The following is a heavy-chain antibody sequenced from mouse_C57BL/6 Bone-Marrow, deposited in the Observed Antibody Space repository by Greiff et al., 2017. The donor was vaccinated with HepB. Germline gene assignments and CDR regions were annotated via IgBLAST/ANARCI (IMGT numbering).Heavy chain of an antibody. D-gene: IGHD1-1*01. J-gene: IGHJ2*01. CDR2: IYPGSGST. Sequence: QVQLQQSGAELVKPGASVKMSCKASGYTFTSYWITWVKQRPGQGLEWIGDIYPGSGSTNYNEKFKSKATLTVDTSSSTANMQLSSLTSEDSAVYYCARLPLTPVVAPYFDYWGQGTTITVSS. CDR3: ARLPLTPVVAPYFDY. V-gene: IGHV1-55*01. CDR1: GYTFTSYW.